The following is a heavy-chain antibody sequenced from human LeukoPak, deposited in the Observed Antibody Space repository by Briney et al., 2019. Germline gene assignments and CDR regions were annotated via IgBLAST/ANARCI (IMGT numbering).Heavy chain of an antibody. Sequence: SETLSLTCSVSGGSIGKYHWTWIRQPPGKRLEWIGYVYYTGNLNYNPSLERRVSLSIDTSKNQFSLSLSSETAADTAVYYCARGSAPGTGPPSLDSWGQGTLVTVSS. D-gene: IGHD6-13*01. J-gene: IGHJ4*02. V-gene: IGHV4-59*01. CDR2: VYYTGNL. CDR3: ARGSAPGTGPPSLDS. CDR1: GGSIGKYH.